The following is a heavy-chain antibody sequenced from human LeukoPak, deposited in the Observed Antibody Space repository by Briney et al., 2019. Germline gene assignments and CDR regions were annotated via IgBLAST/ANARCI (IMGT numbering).Heavy chain of an antibody. D-gene: IGHD3-16*01. Sequence: SVTVSFKASGYTFIKYGISWVRQAAGKGLEWMGWISAYNGNTNYAQKLQGRVTMTTDTSTSTAYMELRSLRSDDTAVYYCASRLKDAFDIWGQGTMVTVSS. J-gene: IGHJ3*02. V-gene: IGHV1-18*01. CDR1: GYTFIKYG. CDR3: ASRLKDAFDI. CDR2: ISAYNGNT.